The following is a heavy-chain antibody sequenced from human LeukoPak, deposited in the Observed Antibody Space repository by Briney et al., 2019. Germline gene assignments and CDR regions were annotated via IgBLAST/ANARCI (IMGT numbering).Heavy chain of an antibody. D-gene: IGHD2-21*02. J-gene: IGHJ4*02. CDR3: ARDRGYCGGDCYGNYFDY. CDR1: GGSISSSNYY. V-gene: IGHV4-39*07. CDR2: IYYSGST. Sequence: SETLSLTCTVSGGSISSSNYYWGWIRQPPGKGLEWIGIIYYSGSTYYNPSLKSRVTISVDTSKKQISLKVSSVTAADTAVYYCARDRGYCGGDCYGNYFDYWGQGILVTVSS.